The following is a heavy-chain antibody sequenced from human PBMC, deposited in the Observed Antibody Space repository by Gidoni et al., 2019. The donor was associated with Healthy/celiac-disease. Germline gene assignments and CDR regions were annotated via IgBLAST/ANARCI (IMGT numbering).Heavy chain of an antibody. D-gene: IGHD6-19*01. Sequence: QVQLVQSGAEVKNPGSSVMVSCKASGGTFRSYAISWVRQAPGQGLEWMGRIIPIFGIANYEQKFQGRVTITADKSTSTADMELSSMRSEDTAVYYCARDIVAVADKEDYWGQGTLVTVSS. CDR1: GGTFRSYA. V-gene: IGHV1-69*04. CDR3: ARDIVAVADKEDY. CDR2: IIPIFGIA. J-gene: IGHJ4*02.